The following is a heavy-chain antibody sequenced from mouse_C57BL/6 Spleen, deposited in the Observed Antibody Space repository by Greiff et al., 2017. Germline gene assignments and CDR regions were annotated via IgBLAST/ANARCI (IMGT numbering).Heavy chain of an antibody. J-gene: IGHJ2*01. CDR3: AQRAKGASIDY. V-gene: IGHV1-61*01. CDR2: IYPSDSET. D-gene: IGHD6-1*01. CDR1: GYTFTSYW. Sequence: QVQLQQPGAELVRPGSSVKLSCKASGYTFTSYWMDWVKQRPGQGLEWIGNIYPSDSETHYNQKFKDKATLTVDKSSSTAYMQLSSLTSEDSAVYYCAQRAKGASIDYWGQGTTLTVSS.